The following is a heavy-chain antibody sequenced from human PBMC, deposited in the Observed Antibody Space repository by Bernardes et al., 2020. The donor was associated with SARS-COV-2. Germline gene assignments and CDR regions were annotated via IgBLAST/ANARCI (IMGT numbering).Heavy chain of an antibody. Sequence: GGSLRLSCAASGFTFSNYAMSWVCQAPGKGLELVSAFAAIGDSTFYADSVKGRFTISRDNSKHTLFLQMNSLRAEDTAAYYCVKDGYCSGGSCGHDAFDIWGRGTTVTASS. D-gene: IGHD2-15*01. V-gene: IGHV3-23*01. CDR2: FAAIGDST. CDR1: GFTFSNYA. J-gene: IGHJ3*02. CDR3: VKDGYCSGGSCGHDAFDI.